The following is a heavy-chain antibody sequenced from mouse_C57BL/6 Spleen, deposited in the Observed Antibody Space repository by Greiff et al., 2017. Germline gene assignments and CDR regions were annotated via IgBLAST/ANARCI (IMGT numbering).Heavy chain of an antibody. D-gene: IGHD2-4*01. CDR2: INPSTGGT. V-gene: IGHV1-42*01. Sequence: VQLQQSGPELVKPGASVKISCKASGYSFTGYYMNWVKQSPEKSLEWIGEINPSTGGTTYNQKFKAKATLTVDKSSSTAYMQLKSLTSEDSAVYYCARRPYYDYDEAWFAYWGQGTLVTVSA. J-gene: IGHJ3*01. CDR1: GYSFTGYY. CDR3: ARRPYYDYDEAWFAY.